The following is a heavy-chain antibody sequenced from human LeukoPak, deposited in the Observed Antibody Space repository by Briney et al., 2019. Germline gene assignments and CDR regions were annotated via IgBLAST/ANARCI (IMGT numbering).Heavy chain of an antibody. V-gene: IGHV1-69*04. CDR3: ARVLLGSRGFIPDY. CDR2: IIPILGIA. J-gene: IGHJ4*02. Sequence: ASVKVSCKASGGTFSSYAISWVRQAPGQGLEWMGRIIPILGIANYAQKFQGRVTITADKSTSTAYMELSSLRSEDTAVYYCARVLLGSRGFIPDYWGQGTLVTVSS. D-gene: IGHD6-19*01. CDR1: GGTFSSYA.